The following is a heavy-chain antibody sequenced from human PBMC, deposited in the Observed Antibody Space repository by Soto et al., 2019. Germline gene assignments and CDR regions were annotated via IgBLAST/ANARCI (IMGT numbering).Heavy chain of an antibody. V-gene: IGHV3-66*01. CDR2: IYSGGAT. CDR1: GFTVSSNY. J-gene: IGHJ4*02. CDR3: ARNPWGSYRYIGTFDY. Sequence: EVQLVESGGGLVQPGGSLRLSCAASGFTVSSNYMSWVRQAPGKGLEWVSVIYSGGATYYADSVRGRFTISRDNSKNTLYLQMNSLRVEDTAVYYCARNPWGSYRYIGTFDYWGQGTLVTVSS. D-gene: IGHD3-16*02.